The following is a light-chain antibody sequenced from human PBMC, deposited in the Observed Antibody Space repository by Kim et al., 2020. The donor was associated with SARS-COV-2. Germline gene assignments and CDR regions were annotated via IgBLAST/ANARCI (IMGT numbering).Light chain of an antibody. CDR3: RRYKSYPRT. J-gene: IGKJ1*01. Sequence: DIQLTQSPSSLSASVGDRVTITCRASQGVSSWLAWYQQKPDKAPKSLIYAASSLQSGVPSRFSGSGSGTDFTLTITSRQPEDFATYYCRRYKSYPRTFGQGTKVDIK. V-gene: IGKV1D-16*01. CDR1: QGVSSW. CDR2: AAS.